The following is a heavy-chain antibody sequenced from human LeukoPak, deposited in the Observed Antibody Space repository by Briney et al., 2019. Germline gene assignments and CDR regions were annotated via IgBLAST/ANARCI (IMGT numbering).Heavy chain of an antibody. J-gene: IGHJ5*02. V-gene: IGHV4-30-4*07. D-gene: IGHD5-18*01. Sequence: PSETLSLTCAVSGGSISSGGYSWSWIRQPPGKGLEWIGYIYYSGSTYYNPSLKSRVTISVDTSKNQFSLKLSSVTAADTAVYYCARDRAGKQLWSFGGWFDPWGQGTLVTVSS. CDR3: ARDRAGKQLWSFGGWFDP. CDR1: GGSISSGGYS. CDR2: IYYSGST.